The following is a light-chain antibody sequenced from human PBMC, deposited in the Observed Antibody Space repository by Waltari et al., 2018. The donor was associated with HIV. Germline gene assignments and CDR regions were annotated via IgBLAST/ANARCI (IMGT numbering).Light chain of an antibody. CDR2: RDN. CDR3: ATWDGSLGGFYV. Sequence: QSVLTQPPSASGTPGQRVPVSCSGTTSNVGSNFVSWYQHLPGTDPKLLIYRDNRRPSGVPDRFSGSKSGASASLAISGLRSEDEGDYYCATWDGSLGGFYVFGAGTKVTVL. V-gene: IGLV1-47*01. J-gene: IGLJ1*01. CDR1: TSNVGSNF.